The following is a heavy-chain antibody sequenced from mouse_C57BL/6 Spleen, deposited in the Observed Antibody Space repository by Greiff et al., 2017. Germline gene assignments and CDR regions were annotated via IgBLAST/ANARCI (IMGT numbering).Heavy chain of an antibody. Sequence: DVKLQESGGGLVQPGGSMKLSCVASGFTFSNSWMNWVRQSPEKGLEWVAQIRLKSDNYATHYAESVKGRFTISRDDSKSSVYLQMNNLRAEDTGIYYCTGYYYWGQGTTLTVSS. CDR2: IRLKSDNYAT. CDR3: TGYYY. V-gene: IGHV6-3*01. J-gene: IGHJ2*01. CDR1: GFTFSNSW.